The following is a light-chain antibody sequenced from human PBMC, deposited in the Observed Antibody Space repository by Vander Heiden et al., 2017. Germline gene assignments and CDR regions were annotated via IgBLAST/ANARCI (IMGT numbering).Light chain of an antibody. Sequence: EIVMTQSPATLSVSPGERATLSCRASQSVSSNLAWYQQKPGQAPRLLIYGASTRATGSPARFSGSGSGTEFTLTISSLQSEDFAVYFCQHYNNWPPHTFGQGTKLEIK. J-gene: IGKJ2*01. CDR1: QSVSSN. V-gene: IGKV3-15*01. CDR2: GAS. CDR3: QHYNNWPPHT.